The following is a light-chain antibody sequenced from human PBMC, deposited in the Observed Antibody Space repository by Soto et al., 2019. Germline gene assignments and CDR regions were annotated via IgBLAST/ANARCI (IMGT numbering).Light chain of an antibody. CDR1: QTISTW. CDR2: DAS. J-gene: IGKJ5*01. V-gene: IGKV1-5*01. Sequence: DIQTTQSPSTLSASVGDRVTINCRASQTISTWLAWYQKKTGKDPQILIFDASSLESGVPSRFSRIVSGTEFTLTLRNLQTDDCATYERQQSNSYSITFCPGTRLEIK. CDR3: QQSNSYSIT.